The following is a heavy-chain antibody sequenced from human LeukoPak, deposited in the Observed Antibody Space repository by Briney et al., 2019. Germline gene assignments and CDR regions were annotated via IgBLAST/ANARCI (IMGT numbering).Heavy chain of an antibody. D-gene: IGHD6-19*01. Sequence: ASVKVSCKASGYTFTGYYMHWVRQAHGQGLEWMGWINPNSGGTNYAQKFQGWVTMTRDTSISTAYMELSRLRSDDTAVYYCASGGSGFNNWFDPWGQGTLVTVSS. CDR1: GYTFTGYY. J-gene: IGHJ5*02. CDR2: INPNSGGT. CDR3: ASGGSGFNNWFDP. V-gene: IGHV1-2*04.